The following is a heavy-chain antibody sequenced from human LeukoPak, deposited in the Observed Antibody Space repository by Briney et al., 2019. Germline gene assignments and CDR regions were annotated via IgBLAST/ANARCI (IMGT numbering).Heavy chain of an antibody. V-gene: IGHV4-4*02. D-gene: IGHD4-23*01. CDR3: AAWGVDYGGNFDYSDY. CDR2: IYHTGTT. CDR1: RGSIMTTHW. J-gene: IGHJ4*02. Sequence: SETLFLTCALSRGSIMTTHWWSWVRQPPGKGLEWIGEIYHTGTTNYNPSLKSRLTISVDQSRNQLSLRLSSVTAADTGTYYCAAWGVDYGGNFDYSDYWGQGTLVTVSS.